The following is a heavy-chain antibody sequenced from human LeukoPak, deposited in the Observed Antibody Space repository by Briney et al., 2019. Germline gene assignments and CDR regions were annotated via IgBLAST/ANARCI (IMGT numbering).Heavy chain of an antibody. CDR1: GGSISAYY. CDR2: IYYNGRT. V-gene: IGHV4-59*12. CDR3: ARGRYYDSSGYRPYYHYYYMDV. Sequence: SETLSLTCTVSGGSISAYYWSWIRQPPGKGLEWIGYIYYNGRTKYDPSLKRRVTISVDTSKNQFSLKLSSVTAADTAVYYCARGRYYDSSGYRPYYHYYYMDVWGKETTVTVSS. J-gene: IGHJ6*03. D-gene: IGHD3-22*01.